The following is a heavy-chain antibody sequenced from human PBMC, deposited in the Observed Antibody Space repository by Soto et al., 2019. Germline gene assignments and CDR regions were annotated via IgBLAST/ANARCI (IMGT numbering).Heavy chain of an antibody. V-gene: IGHV1-69*13. CDR1: GGTFSSYA. Sequence: SVKVSCKASGGTFSSYAISWVRQAPGQGLEWMGGIIPIFGTANYAQKFQGRVTITADESTSTAYMELSSLRSEDTAVYYCASNSGSYYKRGPQPPAPYMDVWGQGTTVTVSS. J-gene: IGHJ6*02. CDR2: IIPIFGTA. CDR3: ASNSGSYYKRGPQPPAPYMDV. D-gene: IGHD3-10*01.